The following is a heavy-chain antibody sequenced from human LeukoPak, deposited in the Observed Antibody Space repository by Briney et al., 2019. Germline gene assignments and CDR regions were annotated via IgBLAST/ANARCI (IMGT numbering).Heavy chain of an antibody. CDR1: GGSISSYY. J-gene: IGHJ5*02. Sequence: PSETLSLTCTVSGGSISSYYWSWTRQPPGKGLEWIGYIYYSGSTNYNPSLKSRVTISVDTSKNQFSLKLSSVTAADTAVYYCARDCSSTSCYGGDWDNWFDPWGQGTLVTISS. CDR3: ARDCSSTSCYGGDWDNWFDP. D-gene: IGHD2-2*01. CDR2: IYYSGST. V-gene: IGHV4-59*01.